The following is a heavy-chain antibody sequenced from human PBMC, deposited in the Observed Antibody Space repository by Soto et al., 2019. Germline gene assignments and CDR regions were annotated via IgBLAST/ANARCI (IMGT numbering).Heavy chain of an antibody. D-gene: IGHD3-16*02. CDR1: GFTFDDYA. CDR2: ISWNSGSI. CDR3: AKDIEITFGGVIVTTYGAFDI. V-gene: IGHV3-9*01. Sequence: LRLSCAASGFTFDDYAMHWVRQAPGKGLEWVSGISWNSGSIGYADSVKGRFTISRDNAKNSLYLQMNSLRAEDTALYYCAKDIEITFGGVIVTTYGAFDIWGQGTMVTVSS. J-gene: IGHJ3*02.